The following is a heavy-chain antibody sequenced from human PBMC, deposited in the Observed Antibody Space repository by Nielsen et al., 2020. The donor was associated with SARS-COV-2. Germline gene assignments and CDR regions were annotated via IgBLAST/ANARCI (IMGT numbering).Heavy chain of an antibody. Sequence: GGSLRLSCAASGFTFSNFAMTWVRQAPGKGLEWVSTISGSGGGSYHAHSVEGRFTISRDNSKSTLYLQMNSLRGEDTALYYCAKDRKYGDWGWFDPWGQGTLVTVSS. CDR1: GFTFSNFA. D-gene: IGHD4-17*01. CDR3: AKDRKYGDWGWFDP. V-gene: IGHV3-23*01. J-gene: IGHJ5*02. CDR2: ISGSGGGS.